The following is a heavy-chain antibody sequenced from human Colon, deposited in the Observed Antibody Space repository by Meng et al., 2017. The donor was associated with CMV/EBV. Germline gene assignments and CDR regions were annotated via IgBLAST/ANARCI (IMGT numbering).Heavy chain of an antibody. CDR3: ARKASFYYYGMDV. J-gene: IGHJ6*02. D-gene: IGHD1-26*01. CDR1: GITVSSDY. CDR2: IYGDFST. V-gene: IGHV3-53*01. Sequence: GESLKISCAASGITVSSDYMSWVRQAPGKGLEWLSTIYGDFSTFYADSVKGRFTIYRDNSKNTVDLQMNSLTAEDTAVYYCARKASFYYYGMDVWGQGTTVTVSS.